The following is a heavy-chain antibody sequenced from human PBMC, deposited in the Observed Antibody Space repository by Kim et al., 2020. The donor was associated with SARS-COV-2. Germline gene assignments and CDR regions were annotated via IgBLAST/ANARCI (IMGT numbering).Heavy chain of an antibody. V-gene: IGHV3-30*02. D-gene: IGHD3-3*01. J-gene: IGHJ5*02. Sequence: GKGRFTISRDNSKNTLYLQMNSLRAEYTAVYYCAEGYYDFWSGYWDWFDPWGQGTLVTVSS. CDR3: AEGYYDFWSGYWDWFDP.